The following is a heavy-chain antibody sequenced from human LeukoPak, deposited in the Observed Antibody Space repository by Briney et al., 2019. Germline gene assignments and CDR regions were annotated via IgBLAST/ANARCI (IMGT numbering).Heavy chain of an antibody. V-gene: IGHV4-59*08. CDR2: VSYSGGT. Sequence: PSETLSLTCTVSGGSISSYYWSWIRQPPGKGLEWVGYVSYSGGTKYNPSLQSRVTISIDTSKNQFSLNLSSVTAADTAVYYCARRVIMSAAGVPDTWLDPWGQGILVTVSS. CDR1: GGSISSYY. CDR3: ARRVIMSAAGVPDTWLDP. J-gene: IGHJ5*02. D-gene: IGHD2-8*01.